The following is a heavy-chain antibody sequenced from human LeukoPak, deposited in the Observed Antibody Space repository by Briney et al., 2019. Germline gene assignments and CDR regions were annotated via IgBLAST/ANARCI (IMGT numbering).Heavy chain of an antibody. J-gene: IGHJ4*02. D-gene: IGHD3-22*01. Sequence: GGSLRLSGAAAEFAFNTYWVHLVRQTPGKGLVWVSRITGDGSTTTYADSVKGRFTISRDNAKNTVYLQMNSLRAEDTAVYYWARDRGYTFDLWGQGTPVTVSS. V-gene: IGHV3-74*01. CDR3: ARDRGYTFDL. CDR2: ITGDGSTT. CDR1: EFAFNTYW.